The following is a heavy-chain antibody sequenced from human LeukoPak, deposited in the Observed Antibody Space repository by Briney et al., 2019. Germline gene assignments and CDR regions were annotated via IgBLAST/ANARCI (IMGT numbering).Heavy chain of an antibody. Sequence: PSETLSLTCAVYGGSFSGYYWSWIRQPPGKRLEWIGEINHSGSTNYNPSLKSRVTISVDTSKNQFSLKLSSVTAADTAVYYCARGIRYYYDSSGYYPLNWFDPWGQGTLVTVSS. J-gene: IGHJ5*02. D-gene: IGHD3-22*01. CDR2: INHSGST. CDR3: ARGIRYYYDSSGYYPLNWFDP. CDR1: GGSFSGYY. V-gene: IGHV4-34*01.